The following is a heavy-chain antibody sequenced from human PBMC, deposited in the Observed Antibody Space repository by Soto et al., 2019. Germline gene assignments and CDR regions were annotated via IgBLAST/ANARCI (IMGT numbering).Heavy chain of an antibody. CDR1: GGTFSRYS. V-gene: IGHV1-69*02. CDR2: IIPIFGIA. CDR3: ARTDILTGLSV. D-gene: IGHD3-9*01. J-gene: IGHJ4*02. Sequence: ASVKVSCKASGGTFSRYSITWVRQAPGHGLEWIGRIIPIFGIASYAQKFQGRVTITADESTSTAYMELSSLRSDDTAVYYCARTDILTGLSVWGQGTLVTVSS.